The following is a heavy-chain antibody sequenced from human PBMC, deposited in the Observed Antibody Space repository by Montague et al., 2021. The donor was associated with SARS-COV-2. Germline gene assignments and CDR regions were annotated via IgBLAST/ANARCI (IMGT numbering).Heavy chain of an antibody. CDR1: GGSLSGYY. J-gene: IGHJ3*02. V-gene: IGHV4-34*01. Sequence: SETLSLTCAVYGGSLSGYYWSWIRQPPGEGLEWIAEISHSGSTSSNPSLASRVTISVDTSKNQFYLRLNSATAADTAVYYCSRGRRPVVVPGAGQAVCAFDIWGQGTMVTVSS. CDR3: SRGRRPVVVPGAGQAVCAFDI. D-gene: IGHD2-2*01. CDR2: ISHSGST.